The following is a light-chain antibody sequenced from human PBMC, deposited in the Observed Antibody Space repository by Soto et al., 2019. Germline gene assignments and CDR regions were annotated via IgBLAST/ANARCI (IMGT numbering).Light chain of an antibody. CDR3: AAWDDSLNDPV. V-gene: IGLV1-44*01. CDR1: SSNIASNT. J-gene: IGLJ3*02. CDR2: SNN. Sequence: QSVLTQPPSASGTPGQRVTISCSGSSSNIASNTVNWYQQIPGTAPKLLIYSNNQRPSGVPDRFSGSKSGTSASLAISGLQSEHEADYYCAAWDDSLNDPVFGGGTKLTVL.